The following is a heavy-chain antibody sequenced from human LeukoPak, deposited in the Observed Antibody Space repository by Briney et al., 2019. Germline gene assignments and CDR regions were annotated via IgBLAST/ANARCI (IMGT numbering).Heavy chain of an antibody. Sequence: SETLSLTCTVSGYSISSGYYWGWIRQPPGKGLEWIGSIYHSGSPYYNPSLKSRVTISVDTSKNHFSLKLSSVTAADTAVYYCARGNWNDVVGYYFDYWGQGTLVTVPS. V-gene: IGHV4-38-2*02. CDR2: IYHSGSP. J-gene: IGHJ4*02. CDR3: ARGNWNDVVGYYFDY. D-gene: IGHD1-1*01. CDR1: GYSISSGYY.